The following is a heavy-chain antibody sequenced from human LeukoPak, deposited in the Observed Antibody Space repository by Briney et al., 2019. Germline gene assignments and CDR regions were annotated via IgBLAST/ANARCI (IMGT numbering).Heavy chain of an antibody. Sequence: ASVKVSCKASGYTFTNYVISWVRQAPGQGLEWMGWISPYNDYTNYAQKLQGRVTMTTDTSTSTGYMELRSLRSDDTAVYYCARWYCSSTSCYAGAFDMWGQGTMVTVSS. D-gene: IGHD2-2*01. V-gene: IGHV1-18*04. J-gene: IGHJ3*02. CDR1: GYTFTNYV. CDR3: ARWYCSSTSCYAGAFDM. CDR2: ISPYNDYT.